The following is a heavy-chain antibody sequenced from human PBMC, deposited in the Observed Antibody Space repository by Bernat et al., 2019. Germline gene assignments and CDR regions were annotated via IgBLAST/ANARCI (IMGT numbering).Heavy chain of an antibody. V-gene: IGHV1-46*01. CDR2: INPSGGST. CDR3: ARDLDPAQLYSIPHFDF. Sequence: QVQLVQSGAEVKKPGASVKVSCKASGYTFTSYDMHWVRQAPGQGLEWMGIINPSGGSTSYAQKFQGRVTMTRDTSTSTVYMELSSLRSEDTAVYYCARDLDPAQLYSIPHFDFWGQGTLVTVSS. J-gene: IGHJ4*02. CDR1: GYTFTSYD. D-gene: IGHD2-21*01.